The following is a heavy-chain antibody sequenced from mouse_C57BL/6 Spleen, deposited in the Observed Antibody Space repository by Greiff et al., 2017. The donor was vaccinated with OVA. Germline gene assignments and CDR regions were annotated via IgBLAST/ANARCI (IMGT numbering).Heavy chain of an antibody. V-gene: IGHV1-53*01. J-gene: IGHJ4*01. CDR2: INPSNGGT. CDR3: ARGIYYDYLYYAMDY. Sequence: QVQLQQPGTELVKPGASVKLSCKASGYTFTSYWMHWVKQRPGQGLEWIGNINPSNGGTNYNEKFKSKATLTVDKSSSTAYMQLCSLTSEDSAVYYCARGIYYDYLYYAMDYWGQGTSVTVSS. D-gene: IGHD2-4*01. CDR1: GYTFTSYW.